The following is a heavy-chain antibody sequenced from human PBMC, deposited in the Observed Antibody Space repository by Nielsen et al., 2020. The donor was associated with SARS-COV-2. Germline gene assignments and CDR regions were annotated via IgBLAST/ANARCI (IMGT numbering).Heavy chain of an antibody. V-gene: IGHV3-9*01. Sequence: WLRQPPGKGLEWVSGIGWNSGDIPYAVSVKGRFTISRDNAKNSLYLQMNSLRAEDTAVYYCARDLRRNYYYDSSGYSGFDYWGQGTLVTVSS. J-gene: IGHJ4*02. CDR2: IGWNSGDI. D-gene: IGHD3-22*01. CDR3: ARDLRRNYYYDSSGYSGFDY.